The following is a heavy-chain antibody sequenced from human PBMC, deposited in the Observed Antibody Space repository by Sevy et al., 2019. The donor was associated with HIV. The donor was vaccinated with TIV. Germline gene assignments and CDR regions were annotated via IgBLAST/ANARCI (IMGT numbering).Heavy chain of an antibody. J-gene: IGHJ5*02. D-gene: IGHD3-3*01. V-gene: IGHV4-39*01. CDR1: GGSISSSSYY. CDR2: IYYSGST. CDR3: ARYYDFWGGPFDP. Sequence: SETLSLTCTVSGGSISSSSYYWGWIRQPPGKGLEWIGSIYYSGSTYYNPSLKSRVTISVDTSKNQFSLKLSSVTAADTAVYYCARYYDFWGGPFDPWGQGTLVTVSS.